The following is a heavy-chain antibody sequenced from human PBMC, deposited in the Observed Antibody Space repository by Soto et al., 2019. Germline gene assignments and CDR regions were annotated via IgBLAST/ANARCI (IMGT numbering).Heavy chain of an antibody. CDR3: ARSSGWSRQRGGRDNWFDP. CDR2: INHSGST. CDR1: CGSFSGYY. V-gene: IGHV4-34*01. D-gene: IGHD6-19*01. J-gene: IGHJ5*02. Sequence: SETLSLTCAVYCGSFSGYYWSWIRQPPGKGLEWIGEINHSGSTNYNPSLKSRVTISVDTSKNQFSLKLSSVTAADTAVYYCARSSGWSRQRGGRDNWFDPWGQGTLVTVSS.